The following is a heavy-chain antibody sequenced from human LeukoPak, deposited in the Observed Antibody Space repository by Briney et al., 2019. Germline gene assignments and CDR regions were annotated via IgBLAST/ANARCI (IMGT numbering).Heavy chain of an antibody. Sequence: ASVKVSCKASGYTFTSYDINWVRQATGQGLEWMGWMNPNSGNTGYAQKFQGRVTMTKNTSISTAYMELSSLRSEDTAVYYCARSGYYPTDAFDIWGQGTMVTVSS. CDR2: MNPNSGNT. CDR3: ARSGYYPTDAFDI. CDR1: GYTFTSYD. D-gene: IGHD3-3*01. V-gene: IGHV1-8*01. J-gene: IGHJ3*02.